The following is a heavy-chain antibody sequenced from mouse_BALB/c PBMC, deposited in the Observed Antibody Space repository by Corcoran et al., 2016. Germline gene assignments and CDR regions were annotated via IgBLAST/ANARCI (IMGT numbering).Heavy chain of an antibody. Sequence: EVQLQQSGAELVKPGASVKLSCTASGFNIKDTYMHWVKQRPEQGLEWIGRIDPANGNTKYDPKFQGKATITADTSSNKAYLQLSSLTSEDTAVYYCAPYGSRVYWYFDVWGAGTTVTVSS. J-gene: IGHJ1*01. CDR1: GFNIKDTY. V-gene: IGHV14-3*02. CDR3: APYGSRVYWYFDV. CDR2: IDPANGNT. D-gene: IGHD1-1*02.